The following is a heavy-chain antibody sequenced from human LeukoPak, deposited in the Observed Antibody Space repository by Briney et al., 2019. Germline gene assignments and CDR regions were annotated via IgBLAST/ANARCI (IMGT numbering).Heavy chain of an antibody. CDR1: GYTFTSYG. V-gene: IGHV1-18*01. CDR2: ISAYNGNT. Sequence: GASVKVSCKASGYTFTSYGISWVRQAPGQGLEWMGWISAYNGNTNYAQKLQGRVTMTTDTSTSTAYMELRSLRSDDTAVYYCARGGPGGSGSPPDYYYGMDVWAKGPRSPSP. D-gene: IGHD3-10*01. J-gene: IGHJ6*02. CDR3: ARGGPGGSGSPPDYYYGMDV.